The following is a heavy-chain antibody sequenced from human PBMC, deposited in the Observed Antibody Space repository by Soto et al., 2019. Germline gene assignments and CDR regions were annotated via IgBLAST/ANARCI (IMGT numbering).Heavy chain of an antibody. V-gene: IGHV4-39*01. CDR2: IYYSGST. Sequence: SETLSLTCTVSGGSISSSSYYWGWIRQPPGKGLEWIGSIYYSGSTYYNPSLKSRVTISVDTSKNQFSLKLSSVTAADTAVYYCARHAPLTTVTSEFDYWGHGTLVTVSS. D-gene: IGHD4-4*01. CDR3: ARHAPLTTVTSEFDY. CDR1: GGSISSSSYY. J-gene: IGHJ4*01.